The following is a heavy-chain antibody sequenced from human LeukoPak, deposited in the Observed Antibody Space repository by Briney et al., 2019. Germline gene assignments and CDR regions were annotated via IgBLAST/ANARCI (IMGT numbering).Heavy chain of an antibody. V-gene: IGHV3-7*01. CDR3: AREGVATISAFAY. J-gene: IGHJ4*02. CDR2: IKQDGSEK. Sequence: PGGSLRLSCAASGFTFSSYWMSWVRQAPGKGLEWVANIKQDGSEKYYVDSVKGQFTISRDNAKNSLYLQMNSLRAEDTAVYYCAREGVATISAFAYWGQGTLVTVSS. CDR1: GFTFSSYW. D-gene: IGHD5-12*01.